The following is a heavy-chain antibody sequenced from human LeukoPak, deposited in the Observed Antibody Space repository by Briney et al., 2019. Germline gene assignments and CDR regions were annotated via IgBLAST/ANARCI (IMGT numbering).Heavy chain of an antibody. CDR2: ISNTGYSK. CDR3: AREEYGGNNFDH. Sequence: GGSLRLSRASPGSTLSDYYVNWIRQAPGKGLEWVSQISNTGYSKYYADSVKGRFTISRDNVKDSVSLQMNSLRVADSGMYYCAREEYGGNNFDHWGQGILVTVSS. V-gene: IGHV3-11*01. D-gene: IGHD4-23*01. CDR1: GSTLSDYY. J-gene: IGHJ4*02.